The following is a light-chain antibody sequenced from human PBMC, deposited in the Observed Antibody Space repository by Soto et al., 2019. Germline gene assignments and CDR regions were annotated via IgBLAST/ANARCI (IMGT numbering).Light chain of an antibody. CDR3: CSYAGSSTPYV. CDR1: SSDCGSYNL. Sequence: QSVVTQPASVSGSPGQSITISCTGTSSDCGSYNLVSWYQQHPCKAPKLMIYEGSKRASGVSNRFSGSKSGNTASLTISGLQAEDEADYYCCSYAGSSTPYVFGTGTKVTVL. J-gene: IGLJ1*01. CDR2: EGS. V-gene: IGLV2-23*01.